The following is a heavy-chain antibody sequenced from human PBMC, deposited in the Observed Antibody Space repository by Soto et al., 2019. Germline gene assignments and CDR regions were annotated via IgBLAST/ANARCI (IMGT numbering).Heavy chain of an antibody. CDR1: GDSVSSNSAA. D-gene: IGHD3-10*01. J-gene: IGHJ6*02. CDR3: ARARGSYYGSGSFYYYGMDV. Sequence: SQTLSLTCAISGDSVSSNSAAWNWIRQSPSRGLEWLGRTYYRSKWYNDYAVSVKSRTTINPDTPKNQFSLQLNSVTPEDTAVYYCARARGSYYGSGSFYYYGMDVWGQGTTVTVSS. V-gene: IGHV6-1*01. CDR2: TYYRSKWYN.